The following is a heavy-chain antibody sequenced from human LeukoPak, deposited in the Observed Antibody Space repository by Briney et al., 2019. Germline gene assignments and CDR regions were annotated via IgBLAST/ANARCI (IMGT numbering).Heavy chain of an antibody. Sequence: PSETLSLTCAVYGGSFSGYYWSWIRQPPGKGLEWIGEINHSGSTNYNPSLKSRVTIPLDTSKSQFSLKLNSVTAADTAVYYCARGVTDPNWGQGTLVTVSS. CDR3: ARGVTDPN. J-gene: IGHJ4*02. D-gene: IGHD2-21*02. CDR1: GGSFSGYY. V-gene: IGHV4-34*01. CDR2: INHSGST.